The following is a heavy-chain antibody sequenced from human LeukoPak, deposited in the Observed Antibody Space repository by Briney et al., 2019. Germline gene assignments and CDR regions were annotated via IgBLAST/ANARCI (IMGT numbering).Heavy chain of an antibody. Sequence: PSETPSLTCAVYGGSFSGYYWSWIRQPPGKGLEWIGEINRSGSTNYNPSLKSRVTISVDTSKNQFSLKLSSVTAADTAVYYCARGGRGASGSYSGYWGQGTLVTVSS. CDR2: INRSGST. CDR3: ARGGRGASGSYSGY. V-gene: IGHV4-34*01. CDR1: GGSFSGYY. D-gene: IGHD1-26*01. J-gene: IGHJ4*02.